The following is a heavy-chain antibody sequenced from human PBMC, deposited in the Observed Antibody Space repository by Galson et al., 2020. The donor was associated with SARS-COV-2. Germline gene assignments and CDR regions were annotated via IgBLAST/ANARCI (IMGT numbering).Heavy chain of an antibody. D-gene: IGHD3-9*01. V-gene: IGHV1-2*02. J-gene: IGHJ6*02. CDR3: ASLRYYDVFSGLIVDF. CDR1: GYTFTDYY. CDR2: INPKSGGT. Sequence: ASVKVSCKASGYTFTDYYIHWVRQAPGQGLEWMGWINPKSGGTNYAQKFEGRVTMTRDTSITTAYMELSRLRADDTAVYYCASLRYYDVFSGLIVDFWGQGTMGTGSS.